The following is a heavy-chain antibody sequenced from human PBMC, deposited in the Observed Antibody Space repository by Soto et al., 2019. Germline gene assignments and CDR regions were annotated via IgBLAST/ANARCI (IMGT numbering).Heavy chain of an antibody. CDR2: ISPYNGNT. Sequence: QVQLVQSRAEVKKPGASVKVSCKASGYTLTSYGISWVRQAPGQGLEWVGWISPYNGNTNYAQKLQDRVTLTTDTSTSTAYMELRSLRPDDTAVYYCARADFDFWSGYSPFDYCGQGTLVTVSS. CDR1: GYTLTSYG. D-gene: IGHD3-3*01. V-gene: IGHV1-18*01. J-gene: IGHJ4*02. CDR3: ARADFDFWSGYSPFDY.